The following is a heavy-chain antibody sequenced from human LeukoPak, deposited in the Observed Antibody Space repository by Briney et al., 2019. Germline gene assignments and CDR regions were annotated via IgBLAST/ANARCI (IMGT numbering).Heavy chain of an antibody. CDR3: ATGSHVRVYDSSAYYGHY. Sequence: ASVKVSCKASVYTFTSYYMYWVRQAPGQGLEWMGIINPNRGSTSYAQKFQGRVTMTRDMSTSTVYVELSSLRSEDTAIYYCATGSHVRVYDSSAYYGHYWGQGTLVTVSS. J-gene: IGHJ4*02. CDR2: INPNRGST. D-gene: IGHD3-22*01. CDR1: VYTFTSYY. V-gene: IGHV1-46*01.